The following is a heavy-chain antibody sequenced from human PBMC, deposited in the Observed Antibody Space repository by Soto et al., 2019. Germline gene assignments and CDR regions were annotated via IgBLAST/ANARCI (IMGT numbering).Heavy chain of an antibody. D-gene: IGHD4-17*01. Sequence: QPGGSLRLSCAASGFTVSSNYMSWVRQAPGKGLEWVSVIYSGGSTYYADSVKGRFTISRDNSKNTLYLQMNSLRAEDTAVYYCARGIDYGGIGLGLYYYGMDVWGQGTTVTVSS. CDR1: GFTVSSNY. CDR3: ARGIDYGGIGLGLYYYGMDV. CDR2: IYSGGST. V-gene: IGHV3-53*01. J-gene: IGHJ6*02.